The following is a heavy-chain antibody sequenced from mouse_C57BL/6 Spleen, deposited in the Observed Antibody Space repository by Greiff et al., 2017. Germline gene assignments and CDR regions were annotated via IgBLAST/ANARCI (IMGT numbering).Heavy chain of an antibody. CDR2: IYPGDGDP. CDR3: ASGYGPYAMDY. CDR1: GYAFSSYW. V-gene: IGHV1-80*01. D-gene: IGHD2-10*02. J-gene: IGHJ4*01. Sequence: VQRVESGAELVKPGASVKISCKASGYAFSSYWMNWVKQRPGKGLEWIGQIYPGDGDPNYNGKFTGKATLTADKSSSTAYMPLRSLISEDSAVYFCASGYGPYAMDYWGQGTSVTVSS.